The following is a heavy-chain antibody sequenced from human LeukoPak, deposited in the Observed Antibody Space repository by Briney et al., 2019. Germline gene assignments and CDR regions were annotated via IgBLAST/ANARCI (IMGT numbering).Heavy chain of an antibody. CDR3: TSHILVMGTS. J-gene: IGHJ5*02. D-gene: IGHD2-15*01. Sequence: SGGSLRLSCAASGFTFSSYWMNWARQAPGKGLEWVASINHNGNVNYYVDSVKGRFTISRDNAKNSLYLQMSSLRAEDTAMYYCTSHILVMGTSWGQGALVTVSS. CDR2: INHNGNVN. V-gene: IGHV3-7*03. CDR1: GFTFSSYW.